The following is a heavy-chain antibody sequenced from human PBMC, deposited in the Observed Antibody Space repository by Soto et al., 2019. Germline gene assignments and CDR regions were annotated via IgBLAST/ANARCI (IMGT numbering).Heavy chain of an antibody. CDR1: GGTFSSYA. D-gene: IGHD3-22*01. V-gene: IGHV1-69*13. CDR2: IIPIFGTA. CDR3: AISLSRYYDSSGYYFDY. Sequence: GASVKVSCKASGGTFSSYAISWVRQAPGQGLEWMGGIIPIFGTANYAQKFQGRVTITADESTSTAYMELSSLRSEDTAVYYCAISLSRYYDSSGYYFDYWGQGTLVTVSS. J-gene: IGHJ4*02.